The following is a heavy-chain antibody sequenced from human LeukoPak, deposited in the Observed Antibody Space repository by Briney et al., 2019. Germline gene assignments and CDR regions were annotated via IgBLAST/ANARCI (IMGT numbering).Heavy chain of an antibody. J-gene: IGHJ4*02. V-gene: IGHV3-30*18. CDR3: AKDLGQGTIFGVVIMPAY. D-gene: IGHD3-3*01. CDR1: GFTFSSYG. Sequence: GGSLRLSCAASGFTFSSYGMHWVRQAPGKGLEWVAVIAYDGSNTHYADSVKGRFTFSRDNSKNTLYLQMNSLRAEDTAVYYCAKDLGQGTIFGVVIMPAYWGQGTLVTVSS. CDR2: IAYDGSNT.